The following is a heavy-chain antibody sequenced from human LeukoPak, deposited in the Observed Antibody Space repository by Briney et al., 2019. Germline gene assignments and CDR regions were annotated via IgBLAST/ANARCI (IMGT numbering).Heavy chain of an antibody. CDR1: GFTFSSSA. Sequence: PGGSLRLSRAASGFTFSSSAMSWVRQAPGKGLVWVSRINEDGSTTNYADSVKGRSTIFRDNAKNTLYLQMNSLRAEDTAVYYCVRDLGGRSGHWGQGTLVTVSS. D-gene: IGHD1-26*01. V-gene: IGHV3-74*01. CDR3: VRDLGGRSGH. CDR2: INEDGSTT. J-gene: IGHJ4*02.